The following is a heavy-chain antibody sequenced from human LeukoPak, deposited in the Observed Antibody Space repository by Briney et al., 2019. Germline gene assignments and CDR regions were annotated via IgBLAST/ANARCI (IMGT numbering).Heavy chain of an antibody. CDR3: ASLQTDSGSYSGMYYFDY. D-gene: IGHD1-26*01. CDR1: GYTFTSYG. CDR2: ISAYNGNT. Sequence: ASVKVSCKASGYTFTSYGISWVRQAPGQGLEWMGWISAYNGNTNYAQKLQGRVTMTTDTSTSTAYMELRSLRSDDTAVYYCASLQTDSGSYSGMYYFDYWGRGTLVTVSS. J-gene: IGHJ4*02. V-gene: IGHV1-18*04.